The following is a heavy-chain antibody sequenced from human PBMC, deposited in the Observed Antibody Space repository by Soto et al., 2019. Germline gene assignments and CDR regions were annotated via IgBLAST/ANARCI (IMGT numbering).Heavy chain of an antibody. CDR3: ARRERYYGSPGWFDP. J-gene: IGHJ5*02. D-gene: IGHD3-10*01. Sequence: XATLSLTCSVYGGSISSFTYYWGWIRQPPGKGLEWIGTVYYNENTYYNPSLKSRVTITVDTAKNQFSLNLRSVTAAETAMYFCARRERYYGSPGWFDPWGPGTLVTASS. CDR1: GGSISSFTYY. CDR2: VYYNENT. V-gene: IGHV4-39*01.